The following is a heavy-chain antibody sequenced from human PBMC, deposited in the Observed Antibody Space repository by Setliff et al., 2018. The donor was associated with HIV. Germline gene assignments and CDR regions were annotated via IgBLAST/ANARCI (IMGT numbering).Heavy chain of an antibody. D-gene: IGHD1-26*01. V-gene: IGHV4-38-2*01. CDR1: GYSINSGFS. Sequence: ETLSLTCAASGYSINSGFSRAWIRQPPGQGPQWIGSIYQSGSIYYNPSLQSRVTISVDSSKNQFSLNLFSVTAADTAVYYCARSTVGAGASFPWGRGILVTVSS. J-gene: IGHJ5*02. CDR3: ARSTVGAGASFP. CDR2: IYQSGSI.